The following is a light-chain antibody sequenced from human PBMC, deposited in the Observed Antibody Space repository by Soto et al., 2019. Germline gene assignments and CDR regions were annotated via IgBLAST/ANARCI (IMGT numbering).Light chain of an antibody. V-gene: IGLV2-11*01. CDR2: DVS. Sequence: QPVLTQPRSVSGSPGQSVTISCTGTSSDVGGYNYVSWYQQHPGKAPKLMIYDVSKRPSGVPDRFSGSKSGNTASLTISGLQAEDEAHYYCCSYAGSNTWAFGGGTKLTVL. J-gene: IGLJ3*02. CDR1: SSDVGGYNY. CDR3: CSYAGSNTWA.